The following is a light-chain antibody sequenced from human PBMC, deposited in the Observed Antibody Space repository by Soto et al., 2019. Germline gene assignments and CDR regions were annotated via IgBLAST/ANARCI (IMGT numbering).Light chain of an antibody. V-gene: IGLV3-27*01. J-gene: IGLJ2*01. CDR2: KDS. CDR3: SSAADNPVV. Sequence: SYELTQPSSVSVSPGQTARITCSGDVLAKKYARWFQQKPGQAPVLVIYKDSERPSGIPERFSVSSSGTTVTLTISGAQVEDEADYYCSSAADNPVVFGGGTKLTVL. CDR1: VLAKKY.